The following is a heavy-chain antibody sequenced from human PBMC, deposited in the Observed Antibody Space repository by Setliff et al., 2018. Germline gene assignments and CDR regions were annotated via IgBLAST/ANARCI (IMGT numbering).Heavy chain of an antibody. J-gene: IGHJ1*01. CDR2: INPKTGDT. CDR3: ARVAYGLEYFQY. CDR1: GNTFSNYY. Sequence: ASVKVSCKASGNTFSNYYMHWVRQAPGQGLEWMGWINPKTGDTLYAPKFQGRVTMTRDRSSNTAYMDLSRLTSDDTAVYYCARVAYGLEYFQYWGQGTLVTVSS. V-gene: IGHV1-2*02. D-gene: IGHD4-17*01.